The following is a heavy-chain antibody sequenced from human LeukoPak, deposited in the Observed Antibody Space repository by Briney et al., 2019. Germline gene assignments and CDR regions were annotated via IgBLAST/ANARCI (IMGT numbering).Heavy chain of an antibody. Sequence: GGSLRLSCAASGFTFSSYSMNWVRQAPGKGLEWVSSISSSSSYIYYADSVKGRFTISRDNAKDSLYLQMNSLRAEDTAVYYCARDLRIRDYYDSSGNFDYWGQGTLVTVFS. D-gene: IGHD3-22*01. CDR3: ARDLRIRDYYDSSGNFDY. CDR1: GFTFSSYS. J-gene: IGHJ4*02. CDR2: ISSSSSYI. V-gene: IGHV3-21*01.